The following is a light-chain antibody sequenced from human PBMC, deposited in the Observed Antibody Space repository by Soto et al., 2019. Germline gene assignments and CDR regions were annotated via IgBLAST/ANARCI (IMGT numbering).Light chain of an antibody. CDR3: HPYNNWRRT. V-gene: IGKV3-15*01. Sequence: EIVMTQSPATLSVSPGERATLSCRASQSVSSNLAWYQQKPGQAPRLLIYGASTRATGIPARFSGSVSGTEYTLRISRLQSEDVAVDYCHPYNNWRRTFGQGTKVEIK. J-gene: IGKJ1*01. CDR1: QSVSSN. CDR2: GAS.